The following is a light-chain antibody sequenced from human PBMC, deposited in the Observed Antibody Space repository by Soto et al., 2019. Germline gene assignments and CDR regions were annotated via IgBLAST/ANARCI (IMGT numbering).Light chain of an antibody. Sequence: EMVMTQSPATLSVSPGARATLSCRASQTVGFFLAWYQQKPGQAPRLLIYGANTRATGIPDRFSGSGSGTEFTLTISGLQYEDSAVYYCQQYNNWPRTFGQGTKVEI. J-gene: IGKJ1*01. CDR2: GAN. CDR3: QQYNNWPRT. CDR1: QTVGFF. V-gene: IGKV3-15*01.